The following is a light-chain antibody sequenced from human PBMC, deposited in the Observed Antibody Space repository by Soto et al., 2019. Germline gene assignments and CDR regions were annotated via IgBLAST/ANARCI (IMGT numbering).Light chain of an antibody. CDR2: QVS. Sequence: DVVMTQSPLSLPVTLGQPASISCRSTQGLVYVDGNTYLNWFHQRPGQSPRRLIYQVSNRDSGVPDSFSGSGSGTDFTLKISRVEAEDVGVYYCMQGTHWPWTFGQGTNVEIK. CDR1: QGLVYVDGNTY. J-gene: IGKJ1*01. V-gene: IGKV2-30*01. CDR3: MQGTHWPWT.